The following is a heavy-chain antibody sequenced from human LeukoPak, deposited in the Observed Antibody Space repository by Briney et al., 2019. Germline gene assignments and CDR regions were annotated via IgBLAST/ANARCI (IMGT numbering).Heavy chain of an antibody. CDR3: ARVGRRGETYDSSGYYSARMDV. Sequence: SETLSLTCTVSGGSISSYYWSWIRQPPGKGLEWIGEINHSGSTNYNPSLKSRVTISVDTSKNQFSLKLSSVTAADTAVYYCARVGRRGETYDSSGYYSARMDVWGKGTTVTVSS. D-gene: IGHD3-22*01. CDR1: GGSISSYY. V-gene: IGHV4-34*01. J-gene: IGHJ6*03. CDR2: INHSGST.